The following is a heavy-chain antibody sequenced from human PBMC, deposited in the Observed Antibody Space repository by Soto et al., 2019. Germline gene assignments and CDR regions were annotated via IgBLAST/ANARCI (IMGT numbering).Heavy chain of an antibody. CDR2: IYYSGST. CDR1: GGSISSGGYY. J-gene: IGHJ6*02. D-gene: IGHD6-13*01. CDR3: ARWYSSSWSHYYYDYGMDV. Sequence: QVQLQESGPGLVKPSQTLSLTCTVSGGSISSGGYYWSWIRQHPGKGLEWIGYIYYSGSTYYNPSLKSRVTISVDTSKNQFSLKLSSVTAADTAVYYCARWYSSSWSHYYYDYGMDVWGQGTTVTVSS. V-gene: IGHV4-31*03.